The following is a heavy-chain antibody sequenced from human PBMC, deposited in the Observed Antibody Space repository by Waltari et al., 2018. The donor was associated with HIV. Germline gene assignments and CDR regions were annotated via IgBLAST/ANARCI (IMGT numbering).Heavy chain of an antibody. CDR2: IKSKTDGGTT. Sequence: EVQLVESGGGLVKPGGSLRLSCAASGFTFSNAWMSWVRQAPGKGLEWVGRIKSKTDGGTTDYAAPVKGRFTISRDDSKNTLYLQMNSLKTEDTAVYYCTTVIKRPHYYDSSGYYTRRDYYYYGMDVWGQGTTVTVSS. V-gene: IGHV3-15*01. CDR1: GFTFSNAW. CDR3: TTVIKRPHYYDSSGYYTRRDYYYYGMDV. D-gene: IGHD3-22*01. J-gene: IGHJ6*02.